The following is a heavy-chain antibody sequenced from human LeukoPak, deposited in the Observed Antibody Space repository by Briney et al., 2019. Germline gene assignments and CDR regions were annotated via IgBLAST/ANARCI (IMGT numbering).Heavy chain of an antibody. CDR2: IKQDGSEK. V-gene: IGHV3-7*03. D-gene: IGHD3-10*01. Sequence: GGSLRLSCAASGVTLSTYAMSWARQAPGKGLEWVANIKQDGSEKYYVDSVKGRFTISRDSAKNSLYLQMSSLRAEDTAVYYCARDRYYYGSGSLIWGQGTMVTVSS. CDR1: GVTLSTYA. CDR3: ARDRYYYGSGSLI. J-gene: IGHJ3*02.